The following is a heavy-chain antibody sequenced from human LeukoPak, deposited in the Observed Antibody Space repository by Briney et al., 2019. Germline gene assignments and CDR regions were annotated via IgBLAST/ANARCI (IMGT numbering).Heavy chain of an antibody. D-gene: IGHD2-15*01. CDR1: GYSFTSYW. CDR3: ARFHCSGGSCYADYYYYMDV. J-gene: IGHJ6*03. CDR2: IYPGDSDT. V-gene: IGHV5-51*01. Sequence: GESLKISCKGSGYSFTSYWIGWVRQMPGKGLEWMGIIYPGDSDTRYSPSFQSQVTISADKSISTAYLQWSSLKASDTAMYYCARFHCSGGSCYADYYYYMDVWGKGTTVTVSS.